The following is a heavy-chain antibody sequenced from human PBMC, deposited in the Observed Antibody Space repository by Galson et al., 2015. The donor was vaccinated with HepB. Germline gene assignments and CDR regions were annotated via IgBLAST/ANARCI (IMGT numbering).Heavy chain of an antibody. CDR3: ARELLGGFDL. Sequence: SVKVSCKVSGHTVTDLSMHWARQAPGRGLEWMGGYDPEEGETIYAQKFQGRVSMTEDTSTDTAYMELSSLRSEDTAVYYCARELLGGFDLWGQGTLVTVSS. D-gene: IGHD1-26*01. CDR1: GHTVTDLS. V-gene: IGHV1-24*01. J-gene: IGHJ4*02. CDR2: YDPEEGET.